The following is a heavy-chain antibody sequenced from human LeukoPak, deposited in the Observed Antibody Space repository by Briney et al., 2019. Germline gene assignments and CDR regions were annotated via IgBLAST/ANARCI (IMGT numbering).Heavy chain of an antibody. J-gene: IGHJ4*02. V-gene: IGHV1-69*01. CDR1: GGTFSSYA. D-gene: IGHD3-9*01. Sequence: GASVKVSCKASGGTFSSYAISWVRQAPGQGLEWMGGIIPIFGTANYAQKFQGRVTITADESTSTAYMELSSLRSEDTAVYYCARSGISPRRYYDILTGYYYYFDYWGQGTLVTVSS. CDR3: ARSGISPRRYYDILTGYYYYFDY. CDR2: IIPIFGTA.